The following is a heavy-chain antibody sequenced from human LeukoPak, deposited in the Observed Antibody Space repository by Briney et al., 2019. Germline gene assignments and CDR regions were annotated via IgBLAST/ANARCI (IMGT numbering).Heavy chain of an antibody. V-gene: IGHV4-59*08. D-gene: IGHD3-16*02. Sequence: SETLSLTCIVSGGSIGTSYWSWIRQSPGKGLEWIGYIYVTGSTRYNPYLQSRVTISVDTSRNQFFLKMSSVTAADTAVYYCARHIGGGIEDMDVWGTGTKVTVS. J-gene: IGHJ6*03. CDR2: IYVTGST. CDR1: GGSIGTSY. CDR3: ARHIGGGIEDMDV.